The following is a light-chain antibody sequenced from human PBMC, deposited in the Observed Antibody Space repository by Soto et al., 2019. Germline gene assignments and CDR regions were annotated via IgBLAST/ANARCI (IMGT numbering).Light chain of an antibody. CDR1: LSISSS. CDR2: GVS. J-gene: IGKJ4*01. Sequence: DIQMTQSPSSLSASVGDKVTITCLASLSISSSLNWYQQKSGKAPNLLIYGVSRLQGGVPSRFSGSGSGTDFTLSISSLQPEDFATYYCQQYYSYPLTFGGGTKVDIK. V-gene: IGKV1-39*01. CDR3: QQYYSYPLT.